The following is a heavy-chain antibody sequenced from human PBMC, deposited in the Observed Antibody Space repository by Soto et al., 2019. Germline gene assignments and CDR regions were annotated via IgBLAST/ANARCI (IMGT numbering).Heavy chain of an antibody. Sequence: QVQLVESGGGVVQPGRSLRLSCAASGFTFSSYGMHWVRQAPGKGLEWVAVISYDGSNKYYADSVKGRFTISRDNSKNTLYLQMNSLRAEDTAVYYCAKDPHPDGGNSGDYWCQGTLVTVSS. CDR1: GFTFSSYG. D-gene: IGHD2-21*02. CDR2: ISYDGSNK. CDR3: AKDPHPDGGNSGDY. J-gene: IGHJ4*02. V-gene: IGHV3-30*18.